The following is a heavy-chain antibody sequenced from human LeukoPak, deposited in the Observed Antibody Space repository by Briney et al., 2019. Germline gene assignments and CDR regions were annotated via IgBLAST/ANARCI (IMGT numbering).Heavy chain of an antibody. Sequence: PSETLSLTCSVSGGSVSSNNHYWTWIRQPPGKGLEWIGYISYSGNTYYNPSLKSRIIISVDTSKNQFSLKVSSVTAADTAVYYCARDSGFLESFGDWGQGTLVTVSS. CDR1: GGSVSSNNHY. V-gene: IGHV4-30-4*02. D-gene: IGHD3-3*01. CDR3: ARDSGFLESFGD. J-gene: IGHJ4*02. CDR2: ISYSGNT.